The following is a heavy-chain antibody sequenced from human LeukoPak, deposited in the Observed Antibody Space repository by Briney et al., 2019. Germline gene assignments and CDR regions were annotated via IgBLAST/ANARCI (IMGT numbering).Heavy chain of an antibody. CDR3: ARPNITSYYDSRGYDAFDV. Sequence: PGESLKISGKGSGYRFSTYWIAWVRQMPGKGLEWMGIIYPGDSDTRYSPSFQGQVTISADKSVNTAYLQWSSLKASDTAMYYCARPNITSYYDSRGYDAFDVWGQGTMVTVYS. V-gene: IGHV5-51*01. J-gene: IGHJ3*01. D-gene: IGHD3-22*01. CDR1: GYRFSTYW. CDR2: IYPGDSDT.